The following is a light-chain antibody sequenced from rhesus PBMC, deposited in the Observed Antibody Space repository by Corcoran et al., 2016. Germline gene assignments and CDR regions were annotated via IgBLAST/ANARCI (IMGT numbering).Light chain of an antibody. CDR3: QQNNNWYS. CDR2: GSS. Sequence: EVVMTQSPATLSLSPGERATLSCRASQSVRNSVAWYLQKPEEAPRLLIHGSSSRATGIPDGFSGSGSGTDFTLTISSLEPEDFAIYYCQQNNNWYSFGQGTKVEIK. CDR1: QSVRNS. V-gene: IGKV3S9*01. J-gene: IGKJ2*01.